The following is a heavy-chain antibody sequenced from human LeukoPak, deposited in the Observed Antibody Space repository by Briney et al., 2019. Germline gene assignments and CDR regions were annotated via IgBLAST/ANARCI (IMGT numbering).Heavy chain of an antibody. V-gene: IGHV3-7*01. J-gene: IGHJ4*02. CDR2: IKQDGTEK. CDR3: ARERYNYGIDY. Sequence: PGGSLRLSCAASGFTFSSYWMTWVRQAPGKGLEWVAHIKQDGTEKYYVDSVKGRFTISRDNAKNSLYLRMNSVRAEDTAVYYCARERYNYGIDYWGQGTLVSVSS. CDR1: GFTFSSYW. D-gene: IGHD5-18*01.